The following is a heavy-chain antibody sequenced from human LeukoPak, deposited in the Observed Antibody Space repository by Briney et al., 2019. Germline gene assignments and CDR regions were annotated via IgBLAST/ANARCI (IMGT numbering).Heavy chain of an antibody. D-gene: IGHD3-3*01. V-gene: IGHV3-23*01. Sequence: PGGSLRLSCAASGFTFSSYAMNWVRQAPGKGLEWVAAISGSGGVTYYADSVKGRFTISRDNSKNTLYLQMNSLRAEDTAVYYCARDSRYYDFWSGSNRIDPWGQGTLVTVSS. CDR3: ARDSRYYDFWSGSNRIDP. CDR1: GFTFSSYA. CDR2: ISGSGGVT. J-gene: IGHJ5*02.